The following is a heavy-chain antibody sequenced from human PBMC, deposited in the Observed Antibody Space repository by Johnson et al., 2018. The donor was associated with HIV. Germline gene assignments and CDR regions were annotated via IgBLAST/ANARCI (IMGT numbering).Heavy chain of an antibody. CDR3: AKDKNSGWFDAFDI. J-gene: IGHJ3*02. CDR2: ISYDGSNK. Sequence: QVQLVESGGGVVQPGRSLRLSCAASGFTFSSYAMHWVRQAPGKGLEWVAVISYDGSNKYYADSVKGRFTISRDESKNTLYLQMNSLRAEDTALYYCAKDKNSGWFDAFDIWGQGTMVTVSS. D-gene: IGHD6-19*01. CDR1: GFTFSSYA. V-gene: IGHV3-30-3*01.